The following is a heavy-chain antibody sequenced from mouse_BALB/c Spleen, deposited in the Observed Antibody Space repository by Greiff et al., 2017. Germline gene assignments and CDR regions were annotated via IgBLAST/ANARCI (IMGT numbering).Heavy chain of an antibody. D-gene: IGHD2-12*01. CDR2: ISYSGST. CDR3: ARIYDGVDY. V-gene: IGHV3-2*02. CDR1: GYSITSDYA. J-gene: IGHJ2*01. Sequence: EVQLQESGPGLVKPSQSLSLTCTVTGYSITSDYAWNWIRQFPGNKLEWMGYISYSGSTSYNPSLKSRISITRDTSKNQFFLQLNSVTTEDTATYYCARIYDGVDYWGQGTTLTVSS.